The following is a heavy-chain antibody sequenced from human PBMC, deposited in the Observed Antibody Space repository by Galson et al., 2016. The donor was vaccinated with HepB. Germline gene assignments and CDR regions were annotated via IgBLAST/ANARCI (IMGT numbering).Heavy chain of an antibody. J-gene: IGHJ5*02. Sequence: ETLSLTCAVYGGPFSGYYWSWIRQPPGKGLEWIGEINHSGFTNNNPSLKSRVTISVDTFQNQFSLKLSSVTAADTGVYYCARVDIVSTSWFDPWGQGTLVTVSS. CDR1: GGPFSGYY. CDR3: ARVDIVSTSWFDP. D-gene: IGHD5/OR15-5a*01. CDR2: INHSGFT. V-gene: IGHV4-34*01.